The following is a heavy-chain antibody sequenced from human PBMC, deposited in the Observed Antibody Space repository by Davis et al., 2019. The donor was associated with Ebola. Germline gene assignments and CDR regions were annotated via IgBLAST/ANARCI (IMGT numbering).Heavy chain of an antibody. D-gene: IGHD6-19*01. Sequence: ASVKVSCKASGYTFTSYYMHWVRQAPGQGLEWMGIINPSGGSTSYAQKFQGRVTMSRDTSTSTVYMELSSLRSEDTAVYYCARDQKGGDFITVTGSFDYWGQGTLVTVSS. CDR1: GYTFTSYY. V-gene: IGHV1-46*01. CDR2: INPSGGST. J-gene: IGHJ4*02. CDR3: ARDQKGGDFITVTGSFDY.